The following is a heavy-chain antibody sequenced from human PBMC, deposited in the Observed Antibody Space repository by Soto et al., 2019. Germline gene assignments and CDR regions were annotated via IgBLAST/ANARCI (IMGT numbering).Heavy chain of an antibody. CDR3: ARDRGPSGYDRLYYFDY. Sequence: ASETLSLTCTVSGGSINSGDYYWSWIRQPPGKGLEWIGYIYYSGSTYYNPSLKSRLTLSIDTPKNRFSLKLSSVTAADTAVYYCARDRGPSGYDRLYYFDYWGQGTLVTVSS. J-gene: IGHJ4*02. CDR2: IYYSGST. D-gene: IGHD5-12*01. CDR1: GGSINSGDYY. V-gene: IGHV4-30-4*01.